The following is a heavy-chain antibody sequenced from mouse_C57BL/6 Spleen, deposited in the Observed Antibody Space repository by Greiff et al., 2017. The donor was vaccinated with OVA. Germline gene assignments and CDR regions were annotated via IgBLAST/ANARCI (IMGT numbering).Heavy chain of an antibody. J-gene: IGHJ4*01. V-gene: IGHV1-81*01. D-gene: IGHD3-2*02. CDR3: ARGSSGYGAMDY. CDR1: GYTFTSYG. Sequence: QVQLQQSGAELARPGASVKLSCTASGYTFTSYGISWVKQRTGQGLEWIGEIYPRSGNTYYNEKFKGKATLTADKSSSTAYMELRSLTSEDSAVYVCARGSSGYGAMDYWGQGTSVTVSS. CDR2: IYPRSGNT.